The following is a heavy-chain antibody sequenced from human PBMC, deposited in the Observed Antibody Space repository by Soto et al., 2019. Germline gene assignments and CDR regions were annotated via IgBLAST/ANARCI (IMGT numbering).Heavy chain of an antibody. D-gene: IGHD2-15*01. CDR3: ARDKYCSGGSCRKNWFDP. CDR1: GGSISSYY. CDR2: IYDDGSA. V-gene: IGHV4-59*01. J-gene: IGHJ5*02. Sequence: SETLSLTCTVSGGSISSYYWNWIRQPPGKGLEWLAYIYDDGSANYNPSLKSRATISLDMSKNQFSLKLTSVTAADTAVYYCARDKYCSGGSCRKNWFDPWGQGTLVTVSS.